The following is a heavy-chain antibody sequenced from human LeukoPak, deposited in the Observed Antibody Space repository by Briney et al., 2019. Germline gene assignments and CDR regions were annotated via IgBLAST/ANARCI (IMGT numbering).Heavy chain of an antibody. J-gene: IGHJ5*02. CDR1: GFTFSSYE. CDR3: ARDNYYGSGSYHLFDP. D-gene: IGHD3-10*01. CDR2: ISSSGSTI. Sequence: GGSLRLSCAASGFTFSSYEMNWVRQAPGKGLEWVSYISSSGSTIYYADSVKGRFTISRDNAENSLYLQMNSLRAEDTAVYYCARDNYYGSGSYHLFDPWGQGTLVTVSS. V-gene: IGHV3-48*03.